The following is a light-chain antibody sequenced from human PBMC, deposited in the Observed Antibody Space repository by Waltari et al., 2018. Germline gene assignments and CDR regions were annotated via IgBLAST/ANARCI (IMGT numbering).Light chain of an antibody. CDR1: QSVSSF. J-gene: IGKJ4*01. CDR2: GAS. Sequence: EIVLTQSPATLSLSPGERGTLSCRASQSVSSFLTWFQQKPGQAPRLLIYGASKRATGIPARFSGSGSGTDFTLPISSLEPEDFAVYYCQQRSNWPLTFGGGTKVEFK. V-gene: IGKV3-11*01. CDR3: QQRSNWPLT.